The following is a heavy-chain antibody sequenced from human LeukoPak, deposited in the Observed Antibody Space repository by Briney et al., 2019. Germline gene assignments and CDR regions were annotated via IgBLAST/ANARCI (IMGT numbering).Heavy chain of an antibody. Sequence: GESLKISCKGSGYTFTNYWIGWVRQMPGKGLEWMGIIYPGDSDTTYSPSFQGQVTISADKSISTAYLQWSSLKASDTAMYYCARSTSWGWELHFDYWGQGTLVTVSS. V-gene: IGHV5-51*01. CDR1: GYTFTNYW. CDR2: IYPGDSDT. J-gene: IGHJ4*02. D-gene: IGHD1-26*01. CDR3: ARSTSWGWELHFDY.